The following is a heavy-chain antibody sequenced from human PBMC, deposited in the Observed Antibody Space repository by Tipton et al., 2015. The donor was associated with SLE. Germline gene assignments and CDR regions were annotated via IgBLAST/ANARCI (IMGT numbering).Heavy chain of an antibody. CDR1: GGSISSYY. CDR2: VHSSGST. Sequence: TLSLTCTVSGGSISSYYWSWIRQPPGKRLEWIGHVHSSGSTHYNPSLKGRVTISLDTSKNQFSLRMSSVTAADTAVYYCATSGYDSLSWFDPWGQGTPVTVSS. V-gene: IGHV4-59*03. D-gene: IGHD5-12*01. J-gene: IGHJ5*02. CDR3: ATSGYDSLSWFDP.